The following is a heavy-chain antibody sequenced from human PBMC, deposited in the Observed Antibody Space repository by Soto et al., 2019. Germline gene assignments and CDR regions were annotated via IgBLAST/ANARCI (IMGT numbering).Heavy chain of an antibody. J-gene: IGHJ4*02. D-gene: IGHD6-19*01. Sequence: SETLSITCAVSGYSISIYYYWGWIRQPPGKGLEWIGSIYYSGSTYYNPSLKSRVTISVDTSKNQFSLKLSSVTAADTAVYYCASSPSLAVAGTTFDYWGQGTLVTVSS. CDR3: ASSPSLAVAGTTFDY. CDR2: IYYSGST. V-gene: IGHV4-38-2*01. CDR1: GYSISIYYY.